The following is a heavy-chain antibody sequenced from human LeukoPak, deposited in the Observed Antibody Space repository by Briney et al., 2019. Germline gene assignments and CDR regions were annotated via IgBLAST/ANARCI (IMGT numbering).Heavy chain of an antibody. CDR1: GGSISSGDYY. D-gene: IGHD1-26*01. V-gene: IGHV4-30-4*01. CDR3: ASALVGATSPFFDY. CDR2: IYCSGST. J-gene: IGHJ4*02. Sequence: SQTLSLTCTVSGGSISSGDYYWSWIRQPPGKGLEWIGYIYCSGSTYYNPSLKSRVTISVDTSKNQFSLKLSSVTAADTAVYYCASALVGATSPFFDYWGQGTLVTVSS.